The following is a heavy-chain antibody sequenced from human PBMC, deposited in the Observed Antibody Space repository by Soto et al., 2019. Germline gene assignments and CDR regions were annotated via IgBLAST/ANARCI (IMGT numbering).Heavy chain of an antibody. CDR1: GFSFTNAW. Sequence: EAQLVESGGGLVKPGESLRLSCSASGFSFTNAWISWVRQAPGKGLEWVGHIKGRIDGEATDYAAPVKGRVTFSRDYSRNAVYLQVNSLRTDDTAVYYCAADIPSQGSGEFDVWGQGTQVTVSS. J-gene: IGHJ4*02. CDR3: AADIPSQGSGEFDV. V-gene: IGHV3-15*07. D-gene: IGHD6-19*01. CDR2: IKGRIDGEAT.